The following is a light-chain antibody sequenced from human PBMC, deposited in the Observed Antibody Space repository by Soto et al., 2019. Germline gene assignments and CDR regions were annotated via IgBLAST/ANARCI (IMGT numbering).Light chain of an antibody. CDR2: KAS. J-gene: IGKJ1*01. V-gene: IGKV1-5*03. CDR1: QTISSW. Sequence: DVQMTQSPSSLSASVGDRVTITCRASQTISSWLAWYQQKPGKAPKLLIYKASSLESGVPSRFSGSGSGTEFTLTISSLQPDDFATYYCQQYNSYPETFGQGTKVDIK. CDR3: QQYNSYPET.